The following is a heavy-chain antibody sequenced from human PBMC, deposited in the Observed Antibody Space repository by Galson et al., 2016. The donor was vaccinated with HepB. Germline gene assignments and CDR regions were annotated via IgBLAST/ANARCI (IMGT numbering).Heavy chain of an antibody. CDR2: ISGSGGST. D-gene: IGHD3-10*01. CDR3: ASGIAVTTSNSFWYFDL. J-gene: IGHJ2*01. V-gene: IGHV3-23*01. Sequence: SLRLSCAASGFTFSSYAMNWVRQAPGKGLEWVSGISGSGGSTNYADSVKGRFTFSRDNSKNTLYLQMTSLRAEDTAVYYCASGIAVTTSNSFWYFDLWGRGTLVTVSS. CDR1: GFTFSSYA.